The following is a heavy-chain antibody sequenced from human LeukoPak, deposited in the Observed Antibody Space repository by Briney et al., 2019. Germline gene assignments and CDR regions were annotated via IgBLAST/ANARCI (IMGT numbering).Heavy chain of an antibody. D-gene: IGHD3-10*01. Sequence: PGGSLRLSCAASGFTFSSYAMSWVRQAPGKGLEWVSGTSGSGGTTYYADSVKGRFTISRDNSKNTLYLQTNSLRAEDTAVYYCAKAEGSGNQAFDYWGQGNLVTVSS. V-gene: IGHV3-23*01. CDR1: GFTFSSYA. CDR3: AKAEGSGNQAFDY. CDR2: TSGSGGTT. J-gene: IGHJ4*02.